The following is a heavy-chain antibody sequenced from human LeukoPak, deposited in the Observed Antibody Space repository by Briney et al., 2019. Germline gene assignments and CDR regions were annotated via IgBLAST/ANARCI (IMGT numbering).Heavy chain of an antibody. D-gene: IGHD3-10*02. J-gene: IGHJ6*04. V-gene: IGHV3-7*01. CDR1: GFTFSIYS. CDR3: AELGITMIGGV. Sequence: PGGSLRLSCAASGFTFSIYSMTWVRQAPGKGLEWVANIKQDGSGKYYADSVKGRFTISRDNAKNSLYLQMNSLRAEDTAVYYCAELGITMIGGVWGKGTTVTISS. CDR2: IKQDGSGK.